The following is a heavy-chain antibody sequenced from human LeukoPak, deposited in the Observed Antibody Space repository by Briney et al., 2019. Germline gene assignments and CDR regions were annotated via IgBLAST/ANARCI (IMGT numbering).Heavy chain of an antibody. D-gene: IGHD1-26*01. V-gene: IGHV3-48*03. J-gene: IGHJ4*02. CDR3: ARDYSGSYFPDY. Sequence: GGSLRLSCASSGFTFSSYEMNWVRQAPGKGLEWVSYISSSGSTIYYADSVKGPFTISRDNAKNSLYLQMNSPRAEDTAVYYCARDYSGSYFPDYWGQGTLVAVSS. CDR2: ISSSGSTI. CDR1: GFTFSSYE.